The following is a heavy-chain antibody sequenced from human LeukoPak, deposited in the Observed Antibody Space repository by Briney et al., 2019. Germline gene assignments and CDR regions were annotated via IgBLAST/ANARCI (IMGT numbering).Heavy chain of an antibody. D-gene: IGHD5-24*01. V-gene: IGHV3-48*04. CDR3: ARDADGHLDL. J-gene: IGHJ2*01. Sequence: GGSLRLSCVGSGFTFSAYYMNWVRQAPGKGLEWISFINGDSNMIYYGDSVKGRFTISRDNAKNSLHLQMNTLRVEDTAVYYCARDADGHLDLWGRGTLVTVSS. CDR2: INGDSNMI. CDR1: GFTFSAYY.